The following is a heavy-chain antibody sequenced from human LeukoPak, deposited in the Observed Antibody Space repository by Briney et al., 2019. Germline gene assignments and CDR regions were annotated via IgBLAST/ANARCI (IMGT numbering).Heavy chain of an antibody. CDR3: AKARLSTGWAYNDY. V-gene: IGHV3-23*01. Sequence: GGSLRLSCAASGFTFVNYAMSWVRQAPGKGPEWVSAVVGNGGTTFYADSVKGRFTISRDNSKNTVYLQINSLRGEDTAVYYCAKARLSTGWAYNDYWGQGALVTVSS. CDR1: GFTFVNYA. CDR2: VVGNGGTT. D-gene: IGHD6-19*01. J-gene: IGHJ4*02.